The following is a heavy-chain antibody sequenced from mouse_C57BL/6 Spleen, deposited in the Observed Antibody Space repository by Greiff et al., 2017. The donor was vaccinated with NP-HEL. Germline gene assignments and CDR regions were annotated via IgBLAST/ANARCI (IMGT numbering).Heavy chain of an antibody. J-gene: IGHJ4*01. Sequence: EVQLQESGPGLVKTSQSLSLTCSVTCYSLTRGYYWNCIRQFSGEKLEWMGYISYDGSNNYNPSLKNRISITRDTSKNQFFLKLNSVTTEDTATYYCARDYGNYVFYAMDYWGQGTSVTVSS. CDR2: ISYDGSN. CDR3: ARDYGNYVFYAMDY. CDR1: CYSLTRGYY. D-gene: IGHD2-1*01. V-gene: IGHV3-6*01.